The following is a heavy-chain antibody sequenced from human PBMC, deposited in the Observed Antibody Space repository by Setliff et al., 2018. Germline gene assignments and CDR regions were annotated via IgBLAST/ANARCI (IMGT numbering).Heavy chain of an antibody. J-gene: IGHJ4*02. CDR3: VKDKSGARRFSGFVFDI. V-gene: IGHV3-43*02. CDR2: ITWDGYS. Sequence: PGGSLRLSCAASGFSFSSYAMSWVRQAPGKGLEWVSLITWDGYSYYAESMNGRFTISRDNSENSLFLQMDGLTTEDTALYHCVKDKSGARRFSGFVFDIWGQGTQVTVSS. CDR1: GFSFSSYA. D-gene: IGHD3-22*01.